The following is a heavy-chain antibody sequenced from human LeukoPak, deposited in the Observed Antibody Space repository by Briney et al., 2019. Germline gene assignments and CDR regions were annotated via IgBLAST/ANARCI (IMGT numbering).Heavy chain of an antibody. Sequence: ASVKVSCKASGYTFTSYGISWVRQAPGQGLEWMGWISAYNGNTNYAQKLQGRVTMTTDTSTSTAYMELRSLRSDDTAVYYCAGDRGIVGATQPFDYWGQGTLVTVSS. D-gene: IGHD1-26*01. CDR1: GYTFTSYG. J-gene: IGHJ4*02. V-gene: IGHV1-18*01. CDR2: ISAYNGNT. CDR3: AGDRGIVGATQPFDY.